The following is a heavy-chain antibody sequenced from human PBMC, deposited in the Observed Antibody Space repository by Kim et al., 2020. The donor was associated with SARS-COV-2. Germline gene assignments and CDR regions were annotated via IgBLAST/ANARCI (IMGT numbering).Heavy chain of an antibody. J-gene: IGHJ4*02. CDR3: ARRMIVGGPLDF. CDR1: GFIFSNYG. D-gene: IGHD3-22*01. V-gene: IGHV3-23*01. Sequence: GGSLRLSCAASGFIFSNYGMTWVRQAPGKGLEWVSTITGSGDRLFHADSVKGRFTMSRDNSQNTLYLQMNSLRADDTAVYYCARRMIVGGPLDFGGQGTLVTVSS. CDR2: ITGSGDRL.